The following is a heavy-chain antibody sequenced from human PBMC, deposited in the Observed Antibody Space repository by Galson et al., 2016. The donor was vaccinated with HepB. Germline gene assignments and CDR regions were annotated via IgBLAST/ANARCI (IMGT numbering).Heavy chain of an antibody. J-gene: IGHJ4*02. V-gene: IGHV4-34*01. CDR2: INHSGNT. CDR3: ARDPLPIAVVTVTFDY. D-gene: IGHD2-21*02. CDR1: GGSLSGQY. Sequence: ETLSLTCAVYGGSLSGQYWSWIRQPPGKGLEWIGEINHSGNTNYNPSLKSRVSISVDTSKNQFSLKLTSVTAADTAAYYCARDPLPIAVVTVTFDYWGQGTLVTVSS.